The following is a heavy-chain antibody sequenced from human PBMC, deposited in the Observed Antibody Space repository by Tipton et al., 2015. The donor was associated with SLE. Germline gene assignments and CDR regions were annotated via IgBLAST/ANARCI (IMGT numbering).Heavy chain of an antibody. CDR2: IHHSGKT. Sequence: GLVKPSETLSLNCAVSGYSISSDYYWAWIRQPPGKGQEWIGSIHHSGKTYYNPSLKSRVTISVDTSKNQFSLKLNSVTATDTAVYYCARHALDDLWSGSPFDYWGQGTLVTVSS. CDR3: ARHALDDLWSGSPFDY. J-gene: IGHJ4*02. V-gene: IGHV4-38-2*01. D-gene: IGHD3-3*01. CDR1: GYSISSDYY.